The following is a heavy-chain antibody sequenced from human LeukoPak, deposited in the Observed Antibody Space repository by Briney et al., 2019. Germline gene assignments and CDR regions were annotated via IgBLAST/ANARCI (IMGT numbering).Heavy chain of an antibody. CDR3: ARQGGGFWYFDL. CDR2: IYYSGST. V-gene: IGHV4-59*08. J-gene: IGHJ2*01. Sequence: SETLSLTCTVSGGSISSYYWSWIRQPPGKGLEWIGYIYYSGSTNYNPPLKSRVTISVDTSKNQFSLKLSSVTAADTAVYYCARQGGGFWYFDLWGRGTLVTVSS. CDR1: GGSISSYY. D-gene: IGHD6-25*01.